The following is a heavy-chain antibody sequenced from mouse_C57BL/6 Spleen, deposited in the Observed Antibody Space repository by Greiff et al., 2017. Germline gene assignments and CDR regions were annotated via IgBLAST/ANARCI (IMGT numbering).Heavy chain of an antibody. CDR3: ARSLTSYYGSSRYYFDS. CDR1: GYTFTSYW. D-gene: IGHD1-1*01. Sequence: VQLQQPGAELVRPGTSVKLSCKASGYTFTSYWMHWVKQRPGQGLEWIGVIDPSDSYTNYNQKFKGKATLTVDTSSSPAYMQLSSLTSEDSAVYYCARSLTSYYGSSRYYFDSWGQGTTLTVSS. J-gene: IGHJ2*01. V-gene: IGHV1-59*01. CDR2: IDPSDSYT.